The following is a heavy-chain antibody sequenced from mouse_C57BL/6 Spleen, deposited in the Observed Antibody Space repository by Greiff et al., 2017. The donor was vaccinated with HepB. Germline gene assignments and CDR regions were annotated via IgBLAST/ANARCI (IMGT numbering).Heavy chain of an antibody. CDR1: GYTFTSYW. CDR2: IDPSDSYT. D-gene: IGHD1-1*01. V-gene: IGHV1-69*01. J-gene: IGHJ3*01. Sequence: VQLQQPGAELVMPGASVKLSCKASGYTFTSYWMHWVKQRPGQGLEWIGEIDPSDSYTNYNQKFKGKSTLTVDKSSSTAYMQLSSLTSEDSAVYYGERSDYYYGSFAYWGQGTLVTVSA. CDR3: ERSDYYYGSFAY.